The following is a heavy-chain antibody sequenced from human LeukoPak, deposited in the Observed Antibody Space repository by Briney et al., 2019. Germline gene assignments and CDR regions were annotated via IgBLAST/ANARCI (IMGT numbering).Heavy chain of an antibody. CDR3: ARDKSVFYDTSGSRFDY. CDR1: QFTFSSYW. V-gene: IGHV3-7*01. D-gene: IGHD3-22*01. CDR2: INKDGSEK. Sequence: GGSLRLSCAASQFTFSSYWMSWVRDAPGKAREGVANINKDGSEKYYVDSVKGRFTISRDNAKNSLYLQMNSLRAEDTAVYYCARDKSVFYDTSGSRFDYWGQGTLVTVSS. J-gene: IGHJ4*02.